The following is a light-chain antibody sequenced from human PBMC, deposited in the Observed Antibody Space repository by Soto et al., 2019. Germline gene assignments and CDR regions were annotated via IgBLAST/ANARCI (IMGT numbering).Light chain of an antibody. J-gene: IGKJ4*01. CDR2: VAS. Sequence: EIVMTQSPATLSVSPGERATLSCRASQSVSSNLAWYQQKPGQAPRLLIYVASTRATGIPARFSGSGSGTDFTLTISSLQSEDFAVYYCQQYDNWPSVTVGGGTKVDIK. CDR3: QQYDNWPSVT. CDR1: QSVSSN. V-gene: IGKV3-15*01.